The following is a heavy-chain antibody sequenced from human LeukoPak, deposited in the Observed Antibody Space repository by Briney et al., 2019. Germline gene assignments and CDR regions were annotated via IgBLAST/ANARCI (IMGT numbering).Heavy chain of an antibody. CDR3: ARLKRSVRGLLMGAFGMDV. Sequence: GGSLRLSCAASGFTFSSYSMNWVRQAPGKGLEWVSSISSSSSYIYYADSVKGRFTISRDNAKNSLYLQMNSLRAEDTAVYYCARLKRSVRGLLMGAFGMDVWGKGTTVTVSS. D-gene: IGHD3-10*01. J-gene: IGHJ6*03. CDR1: GFTFSSYS. CDR2: ISSSSSYI. V-gene: IGHV3-21*01.